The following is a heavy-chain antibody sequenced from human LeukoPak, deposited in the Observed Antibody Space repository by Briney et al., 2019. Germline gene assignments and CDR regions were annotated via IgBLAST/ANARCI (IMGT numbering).Heavy chain of an antibody. D-gene: IGHD4-23*01. V-gene: IGHV3-7*01. Sequence: GGSLRLSCAASGFIFNSYWMSWLRQAPGKGLEVVANIKQDGREKYYVDSVKGRFTISSDNAKNSLYLQMNSLRAEDTAVYYCARGPGSTVVPPDWYYYYYYMDVWGKGTTVTVSS. CDR1: GFIFNSYW. J-gene: IGHJ6*03. CDR2: IKQDGREK. CDR3: ARGPGSTVVPPDWYYYYYYMDV.